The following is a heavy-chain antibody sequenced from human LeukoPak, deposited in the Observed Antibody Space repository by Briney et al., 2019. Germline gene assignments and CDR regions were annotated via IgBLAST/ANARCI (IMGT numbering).Heavy chain of an antibody. CDR1: GDSITTSY. CDR3: ARGRLSPSAFRPFEH. CDR2: IFYSGNT. Sequence: PSETLSLTCSVSGDSITTSYWNWIRQPPGQGLEWIGSIFYSGNTKYNPALQSRVTISVDTSKNQFSQEVNSVTAADTAVYYCARGRLSPSAFRPFEHWGRGTLVTVSS. D-gene: IGHD2/OR15-2a*01. V-gene: IGHV4-59*01. J-gene: IGHJ4*02.